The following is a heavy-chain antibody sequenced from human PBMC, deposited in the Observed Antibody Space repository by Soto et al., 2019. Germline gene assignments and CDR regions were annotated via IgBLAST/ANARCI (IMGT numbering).Heavy chain of an antibody. CDR3: ARDNRIAAAGIWDFDY. V-gene: IGHV3-48*01. D-gene: IGHD6-13*01. J-gene: IGHJ4*02. CDR2: ISSSSSTI. Sequence: GGSLRLSCAASGFPFSSYSMNWVRQAPGKGLEWVSYISSSSSTIYYADSVKGRFTISRDNARNSLYLQMNSLRAEDTAVYYCARDNRIAAAGIWDFDYWGQGTLVTVSS. CDR1: GFPFSSYS.